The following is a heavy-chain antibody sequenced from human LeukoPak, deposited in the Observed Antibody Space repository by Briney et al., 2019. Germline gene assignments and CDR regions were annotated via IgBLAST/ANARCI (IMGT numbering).Heavy chain of an antibody. CDR3: ARGAMVTHFDY. J-gene: IGHJ4*02. CDR1: GGSISSYY. D-gene: IGHD4/OR15-4a*01. V-gene: IGHV4-59*01. CDR2: IYYSGST. Sequence: PSGTLSLTCTVSGGSISSYYWSWIRQPPGKGLEWIGYIYYSGSTNYNPSLKSRVTISVDTSKNQFSLKLSSVTAADTAVYYCARGAMVTHFDYWGQGTLVTVSS.